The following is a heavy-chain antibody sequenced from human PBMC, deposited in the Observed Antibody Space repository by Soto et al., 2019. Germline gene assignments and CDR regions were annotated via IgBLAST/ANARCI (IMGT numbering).Heavy chain of an antibody. Sequence: SETLSLTCTVSGGSISSSSYYWGWIRQPPGKGLEWIGSIYYSGSTYYNPSLKSRVTISVDTSKNQFSLKLSSVTAADTAVYYCARPWVSGTEYGAFDPWGQGTLVTVSS. CDR3: ARPWVSGTEYGAFDP. D-gene: IGHD1-26*01. CDR1: GGSISSSSYY. V-gene: IGHV4-39*01. CDR2: IYYSGST. J-gene: IGHJ5*02.